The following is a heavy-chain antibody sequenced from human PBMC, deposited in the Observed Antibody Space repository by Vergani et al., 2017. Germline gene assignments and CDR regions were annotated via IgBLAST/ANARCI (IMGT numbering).Heavy chain of an antibody. J-gene: IGHJ6*03. V-gene: IGHV3-30*18. CDR1: GFTFSSYG. D-gene: IGHD2-2*01. CDR2: ISYDGSNK. CDR3: AKDRYQLLYYYYMDV. Sequence: QVQLVESGGGVVQPGRSLRLSCAASGFTFSSYGMHWVRQAPGKGLEWVAVISYDGSNKYYADSVKGRFTISRDNSKNTLYLQMNSLRAEDTAVYYCAKDRYQLLYYYYMDVWGKGTTVTVSS.